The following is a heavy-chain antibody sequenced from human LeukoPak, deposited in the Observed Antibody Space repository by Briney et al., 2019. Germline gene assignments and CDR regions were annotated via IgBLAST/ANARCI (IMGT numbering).Heavy chain of an antibody. V-gene: IGHV4-39*01. CDR2: IYYSGST. CDR1: GGSISSSNFY. CDR3: ARVVPAAPEYFQY. J-gene: IGHJ1*01. Sequence: SETLSLTCTVSGGSISSSNFYWGWIRQLPGKGLEWIGNIYYSGSTYYNPSLKSRVTISVDTSKNQFSLKLSSVTAADTAVYYCARVVPAAPEYFQYWGQGTLVTVSS. D-gene: IGHD2-2*01.